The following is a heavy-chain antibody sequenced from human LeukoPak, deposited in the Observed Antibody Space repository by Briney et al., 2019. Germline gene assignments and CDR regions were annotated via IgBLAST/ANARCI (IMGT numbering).Heavy chain of an antibody. CDR1: NGSISSYH. V-gene: IGHV4-4*09. D-gene: IGHD3-10*01. CDR2: ILTSGTT. J-gene: IGHJ4*02. Sequence: SETLSLACTVSNGSISSYHWSWVRQPPGKGLEWIGYILTSGTTNYNPSLKSRLTISVDTSKNRFTLKLSSVTAADTAVYYCARLRVSGSYLYYFDYWGQGTLVTVSS. CDR3: ARLRVSGSYLYYFDY.